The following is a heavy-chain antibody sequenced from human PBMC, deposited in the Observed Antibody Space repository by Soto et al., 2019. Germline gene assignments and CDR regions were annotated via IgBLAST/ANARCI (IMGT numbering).Heavy chain of an antibody. CDR1: GFTFSSYA. V-gene: IGHV3-30-3*01. Sequence: PGGSLRLSCAASGFTFSSYAMHWVRQAPGKGLEWVAVISYDGSNKYYADSVKGRFTISRDNSKSTLYLQMNSLRAEDTAVYYCARDEKTQDYYDSSGYYDGMDVWGQGTTVTVSS. J-gene: IGHJ6*02. D-gene: IGHD3-22*01. CDR3: ARDEKTQDYYDSSGYYDGMDV. CDR2: ISYDGSNK.